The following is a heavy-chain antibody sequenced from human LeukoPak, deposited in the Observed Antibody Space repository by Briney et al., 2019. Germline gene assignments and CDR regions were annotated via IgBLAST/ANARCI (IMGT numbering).Heavy chain of an antibody. J-gene: IGHJ4*02. Sequence: GGSLRLSCAASGFTFSTYAMHWVRQVPGKGLEWVALISYDGSRKHFADSVTGRFTISRGNPKNTLYLQMNSLRGEDTAVYCCTRDSARRDGYNFDYWGQGTLVTVSS. CDR2: ISYDGSRK. CDR1: GFTFSTYA. D-gene: IGHD5-24*01. CDR3: TRDSARRDGYNFDY. V-gene: IGHV3-30*04.